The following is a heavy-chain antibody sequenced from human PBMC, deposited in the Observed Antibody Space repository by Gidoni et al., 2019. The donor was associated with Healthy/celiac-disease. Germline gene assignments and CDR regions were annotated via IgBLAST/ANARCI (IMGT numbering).Heavy chain of an antibody. CDR3: ARELGNYYDSSGLSFDY. J-gene: IGHJ4*02. D-gene: IGHD3-22*01. V-gene: IGHV4-30-2*01. CDR1: GGSISRGAYS. CDR2: IYHSGST. Sequence: QLQLQESGSGLVKPSQTLSLTCAVSGGSISRGAYSWSWIRQPPGKGLEWSGYIYHSGSTYYNPSLKSRVTISVDRSKNQFSLKLSSVTAADTAVYYCARELGNYYDSSGLSFDYWGQGTLVTVSS.